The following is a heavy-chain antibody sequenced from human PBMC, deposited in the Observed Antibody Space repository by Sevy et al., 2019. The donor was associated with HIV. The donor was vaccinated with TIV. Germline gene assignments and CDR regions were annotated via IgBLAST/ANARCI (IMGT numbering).Heavy chain of an antibody. CDR3: ARGWPINF. J-gene: IGHJ4*02. CDR1: GFIFNTQA. CDR2: ITPTGLNT. Sequence: GGSLRLSCAASGFIFNTQAMTWVRQAPGKGLEWVSSITPTGLNTFHANSVKGRFTISRDNSTSTVYLQMNSLRAEDTALYYCARGWPINFWGQGTLVTVSS. D-gene: IGHD6-13*01. V-gene: IGHV3-23*01.